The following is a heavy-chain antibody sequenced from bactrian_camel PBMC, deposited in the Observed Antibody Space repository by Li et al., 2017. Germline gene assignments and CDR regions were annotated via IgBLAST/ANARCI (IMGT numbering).Heavy chain of an antibody. CDR2: IYTGSGNT. CDR1: GYTYNRNC. CDR3: TKDRGRAVPAGSFDY. J-gene: IGHJ6*01. V-gene: IGHV3S1*01. D-gene: IGHD6*01. Sequence: HVQLVESGGGLVQPGGSLRLSCAASGYTYNRNCMAWFRQAPGKEREGVARIYTGSGNTYYADSVKGRFTISQDNAKNTLYLQLNSLKTEDTAMYYCTKDRGRAVPAGSFDYWAQGTQVTVS.